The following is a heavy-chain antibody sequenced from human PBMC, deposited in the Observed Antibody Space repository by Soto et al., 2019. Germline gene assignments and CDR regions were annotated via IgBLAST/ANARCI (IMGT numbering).Heavy chain of an antibody. Sequence: QVQLVQSGAEVKKPGSSVKVSCKASGGTFSSYPISWVRQAPGQGLEWMGGTHGNLCTGHYAQKFQGRLTITTDKSTTTADMELRSLRSEDTAVYYCARRGSNGYFSDFDNWGEGTLGTVS. V-gene: IGHV1-69*06. CDR1: GGTFSSYP. D-gene: IGHD4-4*01. CDR3: ARRGSNGYFSDFDN. CDR2: THGNLCTG. J-gene: IGHJ4*02.